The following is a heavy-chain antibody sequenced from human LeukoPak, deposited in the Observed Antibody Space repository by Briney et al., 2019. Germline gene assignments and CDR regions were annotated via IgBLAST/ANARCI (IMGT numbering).Heavy chain of an antibody. CDR2: ISSSSSYI. D-gene: IGHD2-15*01. CDR1: GFTFSSYS. J-gene: IGHJ5*02. Sequence: PGGSLRLSCAASGFTFSSYSMNWVRQAPGKGLEWVSSISSSSSYIYYADSVKSRFTISRDNAKNSLYLQMNSLRAEDTAVYYCARGGYCSGGSCPNWYDPWGQGTLVTVSS. CDR3: ARGGYCSGGSCPNWYDP. V-gene: IGHV3-21*01.